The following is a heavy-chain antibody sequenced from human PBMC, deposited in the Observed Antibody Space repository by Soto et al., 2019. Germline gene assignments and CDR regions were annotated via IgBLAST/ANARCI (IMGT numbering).Heavy chain of an antibody. CDR1: GFTFSNHI. CDR2: ILDDGNNK. CDR3: ARDEEGGSYCDIGH. V-gene: IGHV3-30-3*01. D-gene: IGHD2-15*01. Sequence: QVQLVESGGGVVQPGRSLRLSCAASGFTFSNHIMHWVRQAPGKVLEWLAVILDDGNNKYYADAVKGRFTISRDNSKNKLNLKKNSLRNEDTDVYYSARDEEGGSYCDIGHWSQGTLVTVSS. J-gene: IGHJ4*02.